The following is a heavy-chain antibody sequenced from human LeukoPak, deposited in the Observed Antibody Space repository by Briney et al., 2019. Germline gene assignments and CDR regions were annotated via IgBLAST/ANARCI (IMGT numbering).Heavy chain of an antibody. CDR1: GFTFSIYA. D-gene: IGHD3-22*01. J-gene: IGHJ4*02. CDR3: ARRRDSSAYYYFDY. Sequence: GGSLRLSCSAAGFTFSIYAMHWVRQAPGKGLEWVSGLKWNGDNIRYADSVKGRFTISRGNAKSSLYLQMNSLRAEDTALYYCARRRDSSAYYYFDYWGQGTLVTVSS. V-gene: IGHV3-20*04. CDR2: LKWNGDNI.